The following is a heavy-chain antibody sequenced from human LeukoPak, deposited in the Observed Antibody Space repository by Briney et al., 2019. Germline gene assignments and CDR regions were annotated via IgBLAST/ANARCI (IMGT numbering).Heavy chain of an antibody. V-gene: IGHV4-4*07. Sequence: SETLSLTCTVSGGSISSYYWSWIRQPAGKGLEWIGRIYTSGSTNYNPSLKSRVTMSLDTSKNQFSLKLSSVTAADTAVYYCARGLGAIAVAGWSYYFDYWGQGTLVTVSS. CDR1: GGSISSYY. D-gene: IGHD6-19*01. J-gene: IGHJ4*02. CDR2: IYTSGST. CDR3: ARGLGAIAVAGWSYYFDY.